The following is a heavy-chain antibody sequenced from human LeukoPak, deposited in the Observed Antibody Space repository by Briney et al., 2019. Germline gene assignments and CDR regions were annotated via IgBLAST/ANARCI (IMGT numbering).Heavy chain of an antibody. CDR2: ISGSGDST. D-gene: IGHD5-18*01. J-gene: IGHJ4*02. Sequence: AGGSLRLSCVASGFTFSSYAMNWVRQAPGKGLEWVSAISGSGDSTYYADSMKGRFTISRDNSKNTLYLQMNSLRAEDTALYYCAKVAAMVRAFDYWGQGTLVTVSS. CDR3: AKVAAMVRAFDY. V-gene: IGHV3-23*01. CDR1: GFTFSSYA.